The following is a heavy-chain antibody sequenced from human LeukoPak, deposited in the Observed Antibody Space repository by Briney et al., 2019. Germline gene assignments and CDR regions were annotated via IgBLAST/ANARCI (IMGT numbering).Heavy chain of an antibody. CDR3: AKVRRNCSGGSCYSISSAFDI. V-gene: IGHV3-23*01. Sequence: GGSLRLSCAASGFTFSNYAMSWVRQAPGKGLEWVSAISGSGGSTYYADSVKGRFTISRDNSKNTLYMQMNSLRAEDTAVYYCAKVRRNCSGGSCYSISSAFDIWGQGTMVTVSS. J-gene: IGHJ3*02. CDR1: GFTFSNYA. D-gene: IGHD2-15*01. CDR2: ISGSGGST.